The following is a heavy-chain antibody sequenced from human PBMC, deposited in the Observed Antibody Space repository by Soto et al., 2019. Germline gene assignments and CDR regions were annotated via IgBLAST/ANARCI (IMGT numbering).Heavy chain of an antibody. CDR2: ISSSSSYI. J-gene: IGHJ4*02. Sequence: GGSLRLSCAASGFTFSSYSMNWVRQAPGKGLEWVSSISSSSSYIYYADSVKGRFIISRDNAKNSLYLQMNSLRAEDTAVYYCARLLYYYDTGGYSHWGQGTLVTVSS. CDR3: ARLLYYYDTGGYSH. V-gene: IGHV3-21*01. CDR1: GFTFSSYS. D-gene: IGHD3-22*01.